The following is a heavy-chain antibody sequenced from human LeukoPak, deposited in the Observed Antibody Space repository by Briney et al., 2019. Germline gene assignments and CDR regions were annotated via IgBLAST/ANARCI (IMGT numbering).Heavy chain of an antibody. V-gene: IGHV3-64*01. CDR3: ARGGTGTTDAFDI. Sequence: GGSLRLSCAASGFTFSSYAMHWVRQAQGKGLEYVSAISSNGGSTYYANSVKGRFTISRDNSKNTLYLQMGSLRAEDMAVYYCARGGTGTTDAFDIWGQGTMVTVSS. D-gene: IGHD1-1*01. CDR2: ISSNGGST. CDR1: GFTFSSYA. J-gene: IGHJ3*02.